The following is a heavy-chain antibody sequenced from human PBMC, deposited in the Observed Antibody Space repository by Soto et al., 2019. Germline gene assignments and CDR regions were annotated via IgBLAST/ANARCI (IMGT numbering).Heavy chain of an antibody. Sequence: QVQLVQSGAEVKKPGASVRVSCKASGYTFTNYGISWVRQAPGQGLEWMGWVSGYNGNTNYAQKLRGRVTMTTDTSTSTAYMELRTLRSADTAVYYCARDEGSNGFDSWGQGTLVTVSS. D-gene: IGHD6-19*01. CDR1: GYTFTNYG. CDR2: VSGYNGNT. V-gene: IGHV1-18*04. CDR3: ARDEGSNGFDS. J-gene: IGHJ5*01.